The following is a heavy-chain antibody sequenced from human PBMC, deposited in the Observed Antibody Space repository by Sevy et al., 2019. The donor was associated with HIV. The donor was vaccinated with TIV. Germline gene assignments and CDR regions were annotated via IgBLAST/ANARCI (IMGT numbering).Heavy chain of an antibody. V-gene: IGHV3-23*01. CDR2: ISGSGDNT. D-gene: IGHD5-18*01. Sequence: GGSLRLSCGASGFTFSNYAMSWVRQAPGKGLEWVSSISGSGDNTYYADSVKGRFTVSRDNSKNTLYLQMNSLRAEDTAVYYCAKDSGDDNYGLFDYWGQGTLVTVFS. CDR3: AKDSGDDNYGLFDY. J-gene: IGHJ4*02. CDR1: GFTFSNYA.